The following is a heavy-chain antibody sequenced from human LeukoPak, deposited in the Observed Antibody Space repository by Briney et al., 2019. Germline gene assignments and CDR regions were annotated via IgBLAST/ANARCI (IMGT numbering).Heavy chain of an antibody. V-gene: IGHV3-48*01. D-gene: IGHD1-26*01. J-gene: IGHJ4*02. CDR2: ISSSSSTI. Sequence: GGSLRLSCAASGFTFSSYSMNWVRQAPGKGLEWVSYISSSSSTIYYADSVKGRFTISRDNAKNSLYLQMNSLRAEDTAVYYCARASIVGATTKTDYWGQGTLVTVSS. CDR3: ARASIVGATTKTDY. CDR1: GFTFSSYS.